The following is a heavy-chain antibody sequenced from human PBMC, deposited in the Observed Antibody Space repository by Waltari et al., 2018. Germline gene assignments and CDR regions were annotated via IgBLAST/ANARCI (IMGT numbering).Heavy chain of an antibody. D-gene: IGHD3-22*01. J-gene: IGHJ3*02. CDR3: AREPYYYDSSGYPRHAFDI. CDR2: IIPIFGTA. V-gene: IGHV1-69*05. Sequence: SGAEVKKPGSSVKVSCKASGGTFRSYAISWVRQAPGQGLEWMGGIIPIFGTANYAQKFQGRVTITTDESTSTAYMELSSLRSEDTAVYYCAREPYYYDSSGYPRHAFDIWGQGTMVTVSS. CDR1: GGTFRSYA.